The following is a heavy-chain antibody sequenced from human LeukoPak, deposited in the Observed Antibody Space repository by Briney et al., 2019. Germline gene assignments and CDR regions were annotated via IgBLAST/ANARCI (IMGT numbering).Heavy chain of an antibody. Sequence: GRSLRLSCAAPGFTFSSYGMHWVRQAPGKGLEWVAVISHDGSNKYYADSVKGRFTISRDTSKNTLYLQMNSLRAEDTAVYHCANGYTSGWTGYFQHWGQGTLVVVSS. D-gene: IGHD6-19*01. CDR1: GFTFSSYG. J-gene: IGHJ1*01. V-gene: IGHV3-30*18. CDR3: ANGYTSGWTGYFQH. CDR2: ISHDGSNK.